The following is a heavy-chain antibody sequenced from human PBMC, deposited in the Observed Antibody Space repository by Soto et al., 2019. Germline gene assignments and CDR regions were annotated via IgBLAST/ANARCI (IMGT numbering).Heavy chain of an antibody. D-gene: IGHD4-17*01. V-gene: IGHV3-23*01. CDR3: AKERATTTAFDY. CDR1: GFTFSRDG. J-gene: IGHJ4*02. CDR2: ITDNGGST. Sequence: PGGSLRLSCAASGFTFSRDGISWGRQAPGKGLEWVSLITDNGGSTYYADSVKGRFTISRDNTKNTLFLQMNSLRAEDTAVYYCAKERATTTAFDYWCQGALVTVSS.